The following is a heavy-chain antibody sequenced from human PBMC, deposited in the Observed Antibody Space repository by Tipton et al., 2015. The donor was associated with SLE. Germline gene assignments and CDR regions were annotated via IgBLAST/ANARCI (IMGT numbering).Heavy chain of an antibody. Sequence: TLSLTCAVSGGSISSHYWSWIRQPPGKGLEWIGYIYDSGSTNYNPSLKSRVTISVDTSKNQFSLKLSSVTAADTAVYYCARGRRYYQGDAFDIWGQGTMVTVSS. J-gene: IGHJ3*02. CDR2: IYDSGST. CDR1: GGSISSHY. D-gene: IGHD2-8*01. V-gene: IGHV4-59*08. CDR3: ARGRRYYQGDAFDI.